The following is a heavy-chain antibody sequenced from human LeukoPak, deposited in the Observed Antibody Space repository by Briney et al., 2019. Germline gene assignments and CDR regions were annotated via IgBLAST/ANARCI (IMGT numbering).Heavy chain of an antibody. CDR3: ATYPGPTIQGSFDY. D-gene: IGHD5-18*01. CDR2: ISGSGGST. CDR1: GFTFSSYA. V-gene: IGHV3-23*01. J-gene: IGHJ4*02. Sequence: GGSLRLSCAASGFTFSSYAMSWVRQAPGKGLEWVSAISGSGGSTYYADSVKGRFTISRDNSKNTLYLQMNSLRAEDTAVYYCATYPGPTIQGSFDYWGQGTLVTVSS.